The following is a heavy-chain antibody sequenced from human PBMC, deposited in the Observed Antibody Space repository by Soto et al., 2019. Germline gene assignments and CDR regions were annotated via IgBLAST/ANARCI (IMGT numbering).Heavy chain of an antibody. V-gene: IGHV5-10-1*01. CDR2: IDPSDSYT. Sequence: GESLKISCKGSGYSFTSYWISWVRQMPGKGLEWMGRIDPSDSYTNYSPSFQGHVTISADKSISTAYLQWSSLKASDTAMYYCARSLAARRPDYYGMDVWGQGTTVTV. J-gene: IGHJ6*02. D-gene: IGHD6-6*01. CDR1: GYSFTSYW. CDR3: ARSLAARRPDYYGMDV.